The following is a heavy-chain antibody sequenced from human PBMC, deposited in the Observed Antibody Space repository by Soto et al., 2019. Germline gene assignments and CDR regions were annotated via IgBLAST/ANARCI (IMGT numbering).Heavy chain of an antibody. D-gene: IGHD2-15*01. Sequence: EVQLLESGGGLVQPGGSLRLSCAASGFKCNSYTMGWVRQAPGKGLVWVSAIRGDGSSTYYADFVKGRFTISRDNSKNTRSLQMNRVRAEDTAVYYCAKPVVVDTIYYYYMDVWGRGTTVTVSS. J-gene: IGHJ6*03. V-gene: IGHV3-23*01. CDR2: IRGDGSST. CDR3: AKPVVVDTIYYYYMDV. CDR1: GFKCNSYT.